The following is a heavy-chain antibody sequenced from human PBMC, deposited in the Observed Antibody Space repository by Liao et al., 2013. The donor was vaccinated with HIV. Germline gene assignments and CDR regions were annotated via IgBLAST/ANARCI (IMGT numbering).Heavy chain of an antibody. CDR3: ARSPAPXSVVSRRVVTFVYYY. J-gene: IGHJ6*03. CDR2: ISSSGST. V-gene: IGHV4-4*07. Sequence: QVQLQESGPGLVKPSETLSLTCTVSGGSISSYYWSWIRQPAGKGLEWIGRISSSGSTSYNPSLKRTSHHVSRHVQEPVLPSKLTSVTAADTAVYYCARSPAPXSVVSRRVVTFVYYY. CDR1: GGSISSYY. D-gene: IGHD3-3*01.